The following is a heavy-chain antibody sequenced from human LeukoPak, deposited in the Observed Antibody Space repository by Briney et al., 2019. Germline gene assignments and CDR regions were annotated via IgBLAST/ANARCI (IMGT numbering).Heavy chain of an antibody. D-gene: IGHD6-19*01. CDR2: IYYSGST. CDR3: ARDLGIAVAGTVTSSGFDY. Sequence: SETLSLICTGSGGSISSYCWSWIRQPLGKGLEWIGYIYYSGSTNDNRSLRSRVTITVDTSKNQSSLKLSSVTAADTALYFCARDLGIAVAGTVTSSGFDYWGQGTLVTVSS. CDR1: GGSISSYC. J-gene: IGHJ4*02. V-gene: IGHV4-59*01.